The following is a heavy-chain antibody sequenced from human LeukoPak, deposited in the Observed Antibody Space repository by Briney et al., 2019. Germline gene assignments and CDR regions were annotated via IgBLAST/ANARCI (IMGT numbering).Heavy chain of an antibody. CDR1: GYTFTSYD. V-gene: IGHV1-8*01. CDR2: MNPNNGNT. J-gene: IGHJ3*02. D-gene: IGHD3-22*01. Sequence: ASVKVSCKASGYTFTSYDINWVRQATGQGLEWMGWMNPNNGNTGYAQKFQGRVTMTRNTSISTAYMELSSLRSEDTAVYYCARTYYYDSSSYYLDAFDIWGQGTMVTVSS. CDR3: ARTYYYDSSSYYLDAFDI.